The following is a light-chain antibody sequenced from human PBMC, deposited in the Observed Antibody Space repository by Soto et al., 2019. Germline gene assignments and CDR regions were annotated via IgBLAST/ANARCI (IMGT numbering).Light chain of an antibody. Sequence: EIVLTQSPGTLSLSPGERATLSCRASQNINSDYFAWYQQKPGQAPRLLIFGASTRATGIPDRFSGSGSGTDFTLTISSLEPEDFAVYYCQQRSRWPWTFGQGTKVDIK. J-gene: IGKJ1*01. CDR3: QQRSRWPWT. CDR2: GAS. CDR1: QNINSDY. V-gene: IGKV3D-20*02.